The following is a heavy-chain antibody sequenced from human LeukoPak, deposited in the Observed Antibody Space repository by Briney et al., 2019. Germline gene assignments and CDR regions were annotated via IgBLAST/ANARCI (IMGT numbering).Heavy chain of an antibody. CDR1: GFTFNTHT. V-gene: IGHV3-30-3*01. Sequence: GGSLRLSCSASGFTFNTHTMHWVRQAPGKGLEWVAVISDDGNTKFYADSVKGRFTISRDNSRNALYLQLSSLRAEDTAVFFCARGGETASTKWSMIDYWGQGTLVTV. J-gene: IGHJ4*02. D-gene: IGHD3-16*01. CDR3: ARGGETASTKWSMIDY. CDR2: ISDDGNTK.